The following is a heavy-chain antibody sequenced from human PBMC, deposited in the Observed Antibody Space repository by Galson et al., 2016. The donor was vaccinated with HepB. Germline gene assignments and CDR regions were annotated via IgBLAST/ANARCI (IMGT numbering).Heavy chain of an antibody. J-gene: IGHJ4*02. CDR2: VNPNSGNT. D-gene: IGHD1-26*01. CDR1: GDTFNTYD. CDR3: ARGPHTRSGSYDY. Sequence: SVKVSCKASGDTFNTYDIHWVRQATGQGLEWMGWVNPNSGNTGYAQKFQGRVTMTRNTSISTAYMELSSLRSEDTAVYYCARGPHTRSGSYDYWGQGTLVTVSS. V-gene: IGHV1-8*02.